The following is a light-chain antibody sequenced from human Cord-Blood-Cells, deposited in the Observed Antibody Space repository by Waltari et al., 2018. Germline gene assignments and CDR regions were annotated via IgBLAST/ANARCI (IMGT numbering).Light chain of an antibody. CDR1: QSISSY. CDR2: AAS. CDR3: QQSYSTPPYT. Sequence: DIQMTQSPSSLSASVGDRVTIPCRASQSISSYLNWYQQKPGKAPKLLIYAASSLQSGVPSRFSGSGSGTDVTLTISSLQPEDFATYYCQQSYSTPPYTFGQGTKLEIK. J-gene: IGKJ2*01. V-gene: IGKV1-39*01.